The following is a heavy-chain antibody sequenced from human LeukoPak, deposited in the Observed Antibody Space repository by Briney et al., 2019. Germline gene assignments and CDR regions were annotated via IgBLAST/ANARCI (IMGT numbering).Heavy chain of an antibody. CDR1: GFTFRSYW. V-gene: IGHV3-7*01. J-gene: IGHJ6*02. CDR2: IKQDGSET. CDR3: ARAEVHGYGTYYYGMDV. D-gene: IGHD5-18*01. Sequence: TGGSLRLSCAASGFTFRSYWMNWVRQAPGKGLEWVANIKQDGSETYYVDSVKGRFTISRDNAKNSLYLQMNSLRAEDTAVYYCARAEVHGYGTYYYGMDVWGQGTTVTVSS.